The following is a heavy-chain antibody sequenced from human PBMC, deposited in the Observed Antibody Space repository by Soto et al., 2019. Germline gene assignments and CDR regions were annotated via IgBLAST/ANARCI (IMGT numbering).Heavy chain of an antibody. CDR1: GYIFTNYA. Sequence: QVQLVQSGAEVKNPGASVKVSCKASGYIFTNYAIHWVRQAPGQRLEWMGWINAGNGNTKYSQKFQGRVTITRDTSASTAYMELSSLRSEDTAVYYCARGDYYDIPDYWGQGTLVTVSS. D-gene: IGHD3-22*01. V-gene: IGHV1-3*01. J-gene: IGHJ4*02. CDR2: INAGNGNT. CDR3: ARGDYYDIPDY.